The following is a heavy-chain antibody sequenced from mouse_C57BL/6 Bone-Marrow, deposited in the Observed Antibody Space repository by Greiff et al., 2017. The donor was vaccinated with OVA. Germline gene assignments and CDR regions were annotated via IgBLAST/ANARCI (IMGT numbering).Heavy chain of an antibody. CDR1: GFNIKDDY. Sequence: EVKLQQSGAELVRPGASVKLSCTASGFNIKDDYMHWVKQRPEQGLEWIGWIDPENGDTEYASKFQGKATITADTSSNTAYLQLSSLTSEDTAVYYCTTWLYGNYDYWGQGTTLTVSS. J-gene: IGHJ2*01. CDR2: IDPENGDT. CDR3: TTWLYGNYDY. V-gene: IGHV14-4*01. D-gene: IGHD2-1*01.